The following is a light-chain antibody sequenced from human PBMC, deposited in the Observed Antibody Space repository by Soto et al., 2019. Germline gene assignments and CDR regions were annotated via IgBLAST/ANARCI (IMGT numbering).Light chain of an antibody. J-gene: IGKJ1*01. V-gene: IGKV3-15*01. CDR3: QHYSNWPPWT. CDR1: QSVSSN. Sequence: EIVMTQSPATLSVSPGDRVTLSCRASQSVSSNLAWYQQKPGQPPRLFIYGATSRATGVPARFSGSRSGTEFTLTISSLQSEDVAVYYCQHYSNWPPWTFGQ. CDR2: GAT.